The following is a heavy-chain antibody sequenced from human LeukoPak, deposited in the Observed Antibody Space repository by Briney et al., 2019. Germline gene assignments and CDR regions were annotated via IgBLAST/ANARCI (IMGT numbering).Heavy chain of an antibody. Sequence: SETLSLTCTLPGGSISSHYWSWIRQPPGKGLECIGYIYYSGETNYNPSLKSRVTISVDTSKNQFSLKLRSVTAADTAVYFCARGGDYLFDYWGQGTLVTVSS. V-gene: IGHV4-59*11. D-gene: IGHD4-17*01. CDR3: ARGGDYLFDY. J-gene: IGHJ4*02. CDR1: GGSISSHY. CDR2: IYYSGET.